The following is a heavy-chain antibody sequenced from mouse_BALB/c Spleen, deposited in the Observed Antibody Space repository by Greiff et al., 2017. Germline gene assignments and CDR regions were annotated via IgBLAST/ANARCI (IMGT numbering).Heavy chain of an antibody. CDR1: GFSLPSSG. J-gene: IGHJ2*01. V-gene: IGHV2-9*02. CDR3: AREYDGLDY. D-gene: IGHD1-1*02. CDR2: IWAGGST. Sequence: VKLVESGPGLVAPSQSLSITCTVSGFSLPSSGVHLVRQPRRKGLELLGVIWAGGSTNYNSALMSRLIISKDNSKSQVFLKMNRLQTDNTAMYYCAREYDGLDYWGQGTTLTVSS.